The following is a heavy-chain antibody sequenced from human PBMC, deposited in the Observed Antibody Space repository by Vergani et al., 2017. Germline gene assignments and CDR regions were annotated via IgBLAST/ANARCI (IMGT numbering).Heavy chain of an antibody. D-gene: IGHD1-14*01. CDR2: TRYDGNNK. V-gene: IGHV3-33*01. CDR3: ARDLRLLYNRFDP. J-gene: IGHJ5*02. Sequence: QVQLVESGGGVVQPRRSLRLSCAASGFTFNQYGMHWVRQAPGKGLEWVAVTRYDGNNKQYADSVKGRFTISRDNSKSTMYLQMNSLRDEDTGVYYCARDLRLLYNRFDPWGQGTLVTVSS. CDR1: GFTFNQYG.